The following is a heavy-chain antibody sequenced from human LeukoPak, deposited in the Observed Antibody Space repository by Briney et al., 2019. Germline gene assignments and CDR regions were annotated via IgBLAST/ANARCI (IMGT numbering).Heavy chain of an antibody. V-gene: IGHV1-69*13. J-gene: IGHJ4*02. CDR1: GGTFSSYA. CDR2: IIPIFGTA. Sequence: GASVKVSCKASGGTFSSYAISWVRQAPGQGLEWMGGIIPIFGTANYAQKFQGRVTITADESTSTAYMELSSLRSEDTAVYYCAKDFRKSTRITMIVVAPPGGYYFDYWGQGTLVTVSS. CDR3: AKDFRKSTRITMIVVAPPGGYYFDY. D-gene: IGHD3-22*01.